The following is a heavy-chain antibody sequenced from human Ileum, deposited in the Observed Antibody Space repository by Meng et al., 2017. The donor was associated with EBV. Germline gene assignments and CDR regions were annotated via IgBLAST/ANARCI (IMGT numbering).Heavy chain of an antibody. V-gene: IGHV4-61*08. CDR2: VNYNGDS. Sequence: LQQSGPGLVNLSGPRSLPCTVSGASFNSSGYYWSWLRQSPGKGLEWLGYVNYNGDSTYNPSLKSRVTIFIDTSKKQFYLNLTSATAADTAIYYCARDLRVGGAFDYWGQGTLVTVSS. CDR1: GASFNSSGYY. CDR3: ARDLRVGGAFDY. D-gene: IGHD1-26*01. J-gene: IGHJ4*02.